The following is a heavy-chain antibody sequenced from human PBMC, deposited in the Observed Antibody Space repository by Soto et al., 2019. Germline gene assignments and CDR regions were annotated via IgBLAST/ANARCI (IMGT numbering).Heavy chain of an antibody. J-gene: IGHJ4*02. Sequence: GGSLRLSCAVSGFTFSSYGMHWVRQAPGKGLEWVAVISYDGSNKYFADSVKGRFTISRDNSKNTLYLQMNSLRAEDTAVYYCAKDLTVGGYYFDYWGQGTLVTVSS. CDR1: GFTFSSYG. V-gene: IGHV3-30*18. CDR3: AKDLTVGGYYFDY. D-gene: IGHD3-16*01. CDR2: ISYDGSNK.